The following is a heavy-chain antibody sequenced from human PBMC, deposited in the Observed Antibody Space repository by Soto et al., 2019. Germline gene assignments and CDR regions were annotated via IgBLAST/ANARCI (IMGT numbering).Heavy chain of an antibody. V-gene: IGHV1-69*13. D-gene: IGHD2-2*01. Sequence: SVKVSCKASGGTFSSYAISWVRQAPGQGLEWMGGIIPIFGTANYAQKFQGRVTITADESTSTAYMELSSLRSEDTAVYYCARGEYCSSTSCYSSIAARPLDYWGQGTLVTVSS. J-gene: IGHJ4*02. CDR3: ARGEYCSSTSCYSSIAARPLDY. CDR2: IIPIFGTA. CDR1: GGTFSSYA.